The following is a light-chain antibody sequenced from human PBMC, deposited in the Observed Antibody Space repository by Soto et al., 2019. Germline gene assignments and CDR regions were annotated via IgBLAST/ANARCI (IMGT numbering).Light chain of an antibody. Sequence: EIVLTQSPDTLSLSPGERATLSCRASQRVSSDSLAWYQQQPGQAPRLLIYGASSRATGIPDRFSGSGSGTDFSLTISRLEPEDFAVYYCQQYAGSLYTFAQGTKVDIK. CDR3: QQYAGSLYT. CDR1: QRVSSDS. J-gene: IGKJ2*01. CDR2: GAS. V-gene: IGKV3-20*01.